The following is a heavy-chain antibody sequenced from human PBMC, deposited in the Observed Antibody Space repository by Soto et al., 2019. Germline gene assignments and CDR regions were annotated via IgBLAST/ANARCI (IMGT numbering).Heavy chain of an antibody. CDR1: GFIFSDYE. CDR2: ISGSGLTI. Sequence: LRLSCAASGFIFSDYEINWVRQAPGKGLEWVSYISGSGLTIYYADSVKGRFTISRDNAKNSLYLQMNSLGVEDTAVYYCARGPYRNTYNWFDSWGQGTLVTVSS. V-gene: IGHV3-48*03. CDR3: ARGPYRNTYNWFDS. D-gene: IGHD5-12*01. J-gene: IGHJ5*02.